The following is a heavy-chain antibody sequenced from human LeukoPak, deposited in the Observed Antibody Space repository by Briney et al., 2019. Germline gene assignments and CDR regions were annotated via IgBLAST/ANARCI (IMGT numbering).Heavy chain of an antibody. D-gene: IGHD1-26*01. CDR2: MDDSGAHT. V-gene: IGHV3-64*02. J-gene: IGHJ4*02. CDR3: ARDGKAKNDF. Sequence: GGSLRLSCAASGFTFSRYAMQWVHQAPDKRLEYVSGMDDSGAHTYYADSVKGRFTMSRDNSRDTLYLQMGSLRPEDTAVYYCARDGKAKNDFWGQGTLVTVST. CDR1: GFTFSRYA.